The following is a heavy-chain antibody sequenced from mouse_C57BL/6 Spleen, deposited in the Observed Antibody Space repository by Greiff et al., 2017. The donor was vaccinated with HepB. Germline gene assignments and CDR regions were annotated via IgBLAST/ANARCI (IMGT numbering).Heavy chain of an antibody. D-gene: IGHD2-4*01. CDR2: ISDGGSYT. V-gene: IGHV5-4*01. CDR1: GFTFSSYA. CDR3: ARGDYDYDY. Sequence: DVQLVESGGGLVKPGGSLKLSCAASGFTFSSYAMSWVRQTPEKRLEWVATISDGGSYTYYPDNVKGRFTISRDNAKNNLYLQMSHLKSEDTAMYYCARGDYDYDYWGQGTLVTVSA. J-gene: IGHJ3*01.